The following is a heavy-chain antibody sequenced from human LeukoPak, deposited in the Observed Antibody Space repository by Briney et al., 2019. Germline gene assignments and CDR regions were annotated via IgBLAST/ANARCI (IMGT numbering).Heavy chain of an antibody. D-gene: IGHD3-10*01. CDR1: GGTFSSYA. V-gene: IGHV1-69*05. Sequence: SVKVSCKASGGTFSSYAISWVRQVPGQGLEWMGRIIPIVGTANYAQTLQGRVTTTTDESTSTPYMELSSLRSEDTAVYYCARARFGKSQLYYYYYMDVWGKGTTVTVS. CDR3: ARARFGKSQLYYYYYMDV. CDR2: IIPIVGTA. J-gene: IGHJ6*03.